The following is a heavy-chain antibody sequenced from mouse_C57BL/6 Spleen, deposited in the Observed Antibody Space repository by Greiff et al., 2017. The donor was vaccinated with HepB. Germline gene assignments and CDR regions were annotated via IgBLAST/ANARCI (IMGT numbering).Heavy chain of an antibody. CDR2: INPGSGGT. V-gene: IGHV1-54*01. CDR1: GYAFTNYL. D-gene: IGHD2-5*01. CDR3: ARSGYSNYFDY. Sequence: QVQLQQSGAELVRPGPSVKVSCKASGYAFTNYLIEWVKQRPGQGLEWIGVINPGSGGTNYNEKFKGKATLTADKSSSTAYMQLSSLTSEDSAVYFCARSGYSNYFDYWGQGTTLTVSS. J-gene: IGHJ2*01.